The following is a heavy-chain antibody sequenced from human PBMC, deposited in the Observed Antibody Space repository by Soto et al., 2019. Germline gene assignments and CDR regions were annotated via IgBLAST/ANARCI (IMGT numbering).Heavy chain of an antibody. CDR2: ISGSGGST. J-gene: IGHJ5*02. D-gene: IGHD4-17*01. V-gene: IGHV3-23*01. CDR1: GFTFSSYA. Sequence: LRLSCAASGFTFSSYAMSWVRQAPGKGLEWVSAISGSGGSTYYADSVKGRLTISRDNSKNTLYLQMNSLRAEDTAVYYCATRFTVTSPNWFDPWGQGTLVTVSS. CDR3: ATRFTVTSPNWFDP.